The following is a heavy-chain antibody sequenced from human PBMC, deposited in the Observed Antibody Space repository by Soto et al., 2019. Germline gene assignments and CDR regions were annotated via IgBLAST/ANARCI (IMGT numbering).Heavy chain of an antibody. J-gene: IGHJ6*02. CDR1: GYPFTNYF. V-gene: IGHV1-46*01. D-gene: IGHD3-22*01. CDR3: ARELDSSSSDFWGRYMDV. Sequence: QVQLVQSGAEVKEPGASGRISCKSSGYPFTNYFILWVRQAPGQGLQWMGMINPSGGDKRYAQTVQGRGSMAMDRPTSTVYMELRSLTSEDTAVDYCARELDSSSSDFWGRYMDVWGHGTSVIVS. CDR2: INPSGGDK.